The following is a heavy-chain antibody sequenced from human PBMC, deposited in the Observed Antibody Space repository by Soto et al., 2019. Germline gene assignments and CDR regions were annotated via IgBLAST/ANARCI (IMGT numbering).Heavy chain of an antibody. J-gene: IGHJ4*02. D-gene: IGHD6-19*01. Sequence: QVELAQSGAEVKKPGASVKVSCKASGYTFTSYGISWVRQAPGQGLEWMGWISPYNDNTDYAQKLQGRVTMTTDTSTTTAYMGLRSVRSDDTAVYYCGRVFGYSSGWDYWGQGTLVTVSS. V-gene: IGHV1-18*01. CDR2: ISPYNDNT. CDR1: GYTFTSYG. CDR3: GRVFGYSSGWDY.